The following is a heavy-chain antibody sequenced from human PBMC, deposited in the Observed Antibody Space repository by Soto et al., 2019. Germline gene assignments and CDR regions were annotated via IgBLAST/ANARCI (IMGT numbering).Heavy chain of an antibody. Sequence: VGSLRHSWNFTFRMCSMNWVRQAPGKGLEWVASISSGAAYIKYAGSVQGRFTISRDNAKNTVSLQMSSLRVEDTAVYFCTRDEGGSYDSWFHPWGQGTQVTVSS. CDR3: TRDEGGSYDSWFHP. D-gene: IGHD1-26*01. V-gene: IGHV3-21*06. CDR1: FTFRMCS. CDR2: ISSGAAYI. J-gene: IGHJ5*02.